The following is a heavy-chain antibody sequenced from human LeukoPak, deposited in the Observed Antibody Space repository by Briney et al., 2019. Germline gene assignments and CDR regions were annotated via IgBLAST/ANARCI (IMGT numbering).Heavy chain of an antibody. CDR2: IDGNGGST. Sequence: QPGESLRLSCAASGFTFSSYVMHWVRQAPGKGLEYVSTIDGNGGSTYYANSVKGRFTISRDNSKNTLNLQMGSLRAEDMAVYYCARGGGYCSRTGCYGIDYWGQGTLVTVSS. D-gene: IGHD2-2*01. CDR1: GFTFSSYV. J-gene: IGHJ4*02. CDR3: ARGGGYCSRTGCYGIDY. V-gene: IGHV3-64*01.